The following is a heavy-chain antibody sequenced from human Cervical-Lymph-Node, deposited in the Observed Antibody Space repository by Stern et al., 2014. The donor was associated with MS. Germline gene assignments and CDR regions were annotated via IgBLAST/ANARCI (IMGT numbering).Heavy chain of an antibody. CDR2: IYYSGKT. V-gene: IGHV4-31*03. Sequence: QVQLQESGPGLVKPSQTLSLTCTVSGGSITSGGYYWSWIRQHPGKGLEWSGNIYYSGKTYYNPSLKSRVTISVDTSEKQFSLKPRSVTAADTAVYYCARVAQSLLDAFDIWGQGTMVTVSS. CDR3: ARVAQSLLDAFDI. CDR1: GGSITSGGYY. J-gene: IGHJ3*02.